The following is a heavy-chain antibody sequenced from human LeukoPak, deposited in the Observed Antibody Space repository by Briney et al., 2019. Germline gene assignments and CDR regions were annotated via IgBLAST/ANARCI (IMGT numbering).Heavy chain of an antibody. CDR2: IRYDGSNK. Sequence: PGKSLRLSCVASGFTFSNFGVHWVRQAPGKELEWVAFIRYDGSNKYYADSVKGRFTISRDNSKNTLYLQMNSLRAEDTAVYYCAELQYCSSTSCYAKATDAFDIWGQGTMVTVSS. CDR1: GFTFSNFG. CDR3: AELQYCSSTSCYAKATDAFDI. J-gene: IGHJ3*02. D-gene: IGHD2-2*01. V-gene: IGHV3-30*02.